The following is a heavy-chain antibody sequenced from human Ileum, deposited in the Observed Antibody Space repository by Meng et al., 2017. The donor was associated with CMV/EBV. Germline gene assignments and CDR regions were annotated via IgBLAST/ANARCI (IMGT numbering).Heavy chain of an antibody. CDR3: ARVHYDFWSGYLPYGMDV. CDR1: GYTFTSYG. Sequence: ASVKVSCKASGYTFTSYGISWVRQAPGQGLEWMGWISAYNGNTSYAQKLQGRVTMTTDTSTSTAYMELRSLRSDDTAVYYCARVHYDFWSGYLPYGMDVWGQGTTVTVSS. D-gene: IGHD3-3*01. V-gene: IGHV1-18*01. J-gene: IGHJ6*02. CDR2: ISAYNGNT.